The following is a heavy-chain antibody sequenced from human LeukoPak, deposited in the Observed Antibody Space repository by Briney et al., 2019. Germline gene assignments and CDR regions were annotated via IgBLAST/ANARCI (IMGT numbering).Heavy chain of an antibody. D-gene: IGHD1-26*01. CDR1: GFTFRNYA. J-gene: IGHJ4*02. CDR3: ARDLSEKYSTDY. Sequence: PGGSLRLSCAVSGFTFRNYAIPWVRQAPGKGLEWVAFISYDGNVKYYADSVKGRFTISRDNSRNTLDLQMNSLRPEDTAIYYCARDLSEKYSTDYWGQGTLVTVSS. V-gene: IGHV3-30-3*01. CDR2: ISYDGNVK.